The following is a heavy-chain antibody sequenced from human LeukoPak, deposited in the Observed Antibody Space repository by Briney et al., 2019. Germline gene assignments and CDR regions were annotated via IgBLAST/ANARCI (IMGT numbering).Heavy chain of an antibody. CDR1: GGSISSYY. J-gene: IGHJ6*02. Sequence: PSETLSLTCTVSGGSISSYYWSWIRQPPWKGLEWIGYIYYSGSTNYNPSLKSRVTISVDTSKNQFSLKLSSVTAADTAVYYCARHRGYYYYYGIDVWGQGTTVTVSS. CDR2: IYYSGST. CDR3: ARHRGYYYYYGIDV. V-gene: IGHV4-59*08.